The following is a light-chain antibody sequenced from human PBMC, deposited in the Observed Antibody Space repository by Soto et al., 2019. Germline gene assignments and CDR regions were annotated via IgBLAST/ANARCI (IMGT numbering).Light chain of an antibody. J-gene: IGLJ2*01. V-gene: IGLV1-51*01. CDR3: GTWDSSLSAVV. CDR2: DNN. Sequence: QSVLTQPPSVSVAPGQKVTISCSGSSSNIGNNYVSWYQQLPGTAPKLLIYDNNKRPSGIPDRFSGSKSGTSATLGITGLPNGEEAEYYCGTWDSSLSAVVFGGGTKLTVL. CDR1: SSNIGNNY.